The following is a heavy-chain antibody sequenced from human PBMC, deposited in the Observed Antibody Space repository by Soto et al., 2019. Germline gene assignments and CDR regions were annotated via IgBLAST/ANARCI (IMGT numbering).Heavy chain of an antibody. CDR1: GGSISSSNW. CDR2: IYHSGST. V-gene: IGHV4-4*02. D-gene: IGHD3-22*01. Sequence: TSETLSLTCAVSGGSISSSNWWSWVRQPPGKGLEWIGEIYHSGSTNYNPSLKSRVTISVDKSKNQFSLKLSSVTAADTAVYYCARDGATYYYDSSGYYLGAFDIWGQGTMVTVSS. J-gene: IGHJ3*02. CDR3: ARDGATYYYDSSGYYLGAFDI.